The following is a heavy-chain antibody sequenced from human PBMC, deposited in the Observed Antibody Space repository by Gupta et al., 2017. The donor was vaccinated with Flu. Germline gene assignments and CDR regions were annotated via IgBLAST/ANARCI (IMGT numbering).Heavy chain of an antibody. V-gene: IGHV4-61*02. D-gene: IGHD2-15*01. CDR3: ARLECVAGYCKHGAWMNP. J-gene: IGHJ5*02. Sequence: QVQLQESRPGLVRRSQTLSRTCTVSGCSITRNRYSWGWFRRPAGRGRGCMGLIYSSGNNNYTPALKSRVIMSGDTSKNQGARKSSAVTAADIQVSYGARLECVAGYCKHGAWMNPWGEGALVPVSS. CDR2: IYSSGNN. CDR1: GCSITRNRYS.